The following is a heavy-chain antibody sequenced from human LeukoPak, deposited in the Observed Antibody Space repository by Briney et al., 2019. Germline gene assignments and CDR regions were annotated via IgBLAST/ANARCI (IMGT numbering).Heavy chain of an antibody. CDR2: ITSSGTTT. CDR1: GCSFSDYY. D-gene: IGHD4/OR15-4a*01. Sequence: GGSLRLSCSASGCSFSDYYMSWFRLSPEKGLEWIAYITSSGTTTEYADSVKGRFTISRVNAKNSLYLQMNSLRPEDTAVYYCGRAPDNGDPYWGQGTLVTVSS. J-gene: IGHJ4*02. CDR3: GRAPDNGDPY. V-gene: IGHV3-11*01.